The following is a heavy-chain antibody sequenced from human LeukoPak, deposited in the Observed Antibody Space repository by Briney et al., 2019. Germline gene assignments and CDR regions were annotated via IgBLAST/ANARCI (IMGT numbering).Heavy chain of an antibody. V-gene: IGHV3-23*01. CDR1: GFTFSSYA. D-gene: IGHD5-12*01. CDR2: ISVAAGST. J-gene: IGHJ3*02. Sequence: GGSLRLSCAASGFTFSSYAMSWVRQAPGKGLEWVSGISVAAGSTYYADSVKGRFTISRDNSKNTLYLQMNSLRAEDTAVYYCAKDKDSGYVYDAFDIWGQGTMVTVSS. CDR3: AKDKDSGYVYDAFDI.